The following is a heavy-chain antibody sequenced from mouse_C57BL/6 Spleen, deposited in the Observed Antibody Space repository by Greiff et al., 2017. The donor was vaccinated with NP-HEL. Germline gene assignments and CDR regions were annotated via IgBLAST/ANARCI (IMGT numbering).Heavy chain of an antibody. J-gene: IGHJ3*01. CDR2: INPNNGGT. CDR3: ARGGLGRFAY. V-gene: IGHV1-26*01. D-gene: IGHD4-1*01. Sequence: EVQLQQSGPELVKPGASVKISCKASGYTFTDYYMNWVKQSHGKSLEWIGDINPNNGGTSYNQKFKGKATLTVDKSSSTAYMELRSLTSEDSAVYYCARGGLGRFAYWGQGTLVTVSA. CDR1: GYTFTDYY.